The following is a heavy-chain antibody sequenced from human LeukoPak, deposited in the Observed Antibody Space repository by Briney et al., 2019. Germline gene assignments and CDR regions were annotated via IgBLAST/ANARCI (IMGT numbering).Heavy chain of an antibody. V-gene: IGHV3-23*01. CDR3: AKSVVVVAASAGDWFDP. CDR1: GFTFSSYA. Sequence: PGGSLRLSCAASGFTFSSYAMSWVRQAPEKGLEWVSGISGSGGSTYHADSVKGRFTISRDNSKNTLYLQMNSLRAGDTAVYYCAKSVVVVAASAGDWFDPWGQGTLVIVSS. D-gene: IGHD2-15*01. CDR2: ISGSGGST. J-gene: IGHJ5*02.